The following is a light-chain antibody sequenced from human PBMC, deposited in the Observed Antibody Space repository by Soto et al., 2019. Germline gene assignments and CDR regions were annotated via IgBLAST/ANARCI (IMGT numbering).Light chain of an antibody. CDR1: QTISSW. CDR2: QAS. V-gene: IGKV1-5*03. Sequence: DIQMTQSPSTLSGSVGDRVTITCRASQTISSWLAWYQQKPGEAPRLLIYQASTLQGGVPSRFSGSGSGTEFTLTVTSLQPEDFATYFCQQYDKYSTFGHGTKVDIK. J-gene: IGKJ1*01. CDR3: QQYDKYST.